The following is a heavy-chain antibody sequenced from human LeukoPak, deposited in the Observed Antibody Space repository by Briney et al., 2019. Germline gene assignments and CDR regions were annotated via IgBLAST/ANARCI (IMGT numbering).Heavy chain of an antibody. V-gene: IGHV4-59*02. J-gene: IGHJ4*02. Sequence: LETLSLTCVVSGGSVSGYYWGWIRQPPGRGLEWIGYVYYSGSTNYNPSFKSRITISVDTSRNQFSLQLSSVTAADTAVYYCARIHRYCSGGACYVLDNWGQGTLVAVSP. CDR2: VYYSGST. CDR3: ARIHRYCSGGACYVLDN. CDR1: GGSVSGYY. D-gene: IGHD2-15*01.